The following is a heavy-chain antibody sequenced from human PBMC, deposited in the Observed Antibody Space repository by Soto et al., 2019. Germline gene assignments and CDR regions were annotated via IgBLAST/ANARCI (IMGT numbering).Heavy chain of an antibody. Sequence: QVQLVQSGAEVKKPGSSVKVSCKASGGTFSSYAISWVRQAPGQGLEWMGGIIPIFGTANYAQKFQGRVPITADESTSTAYMELSSLGSEDPAVYYCARGRGGMIVVGLDYWGQGTLVTVSS. V-gene: IGHV1-69*01. CDR1: GGTFSSYA. J-gene: IGHJ4*02. CDR3: ARGRGGMIVVGLDY. D-gene: IGHD3-22*01. CDR2: IIPIFGTA.